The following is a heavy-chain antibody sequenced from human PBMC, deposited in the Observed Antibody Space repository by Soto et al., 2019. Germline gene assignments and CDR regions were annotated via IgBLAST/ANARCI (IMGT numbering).Heavy chain of an antibody. D-gene: IGHD3-10*01. V-gene: IGHV4-34*01. Sequence: PSETLSLTCAVYGGSFSGYYWSWIRQPPGKGLEWIGEINHSGSTNYNPSLKSRVTISVDTSKNQFSLKLSSVTAADTAVYYCARDRFRDYYGSGSYYYYYYGMDVWGQGTTVTVSS. CDR3: ARDRFRDYYGSGSYYYYYYGMDV. CDR2: INHSGST. J-gene: IGHJ6*02. CDR1: GGSFSGYY.